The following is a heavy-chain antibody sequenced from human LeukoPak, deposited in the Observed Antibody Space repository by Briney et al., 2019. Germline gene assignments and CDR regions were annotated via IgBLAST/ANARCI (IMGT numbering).Heavy chain of an antibody. CDR2: IYYSGSA. Sequence: SGTLSLTCTVSGGSISSYYWSWIRQPPGKGLEWIGYIYYSGSANYNPSLKSRVTISVDTSKNQFSLKLSSVTAADTAVYYCARAYSSSSDYFDYWGQGTLVTVSS. V-gene: IGHV4-59*01. J-gene: IGHJ4*02. CDR3: ARAYSSSSDYFDY. CDR1: GGSISSYY. D-gene: IGHD6-6*01.